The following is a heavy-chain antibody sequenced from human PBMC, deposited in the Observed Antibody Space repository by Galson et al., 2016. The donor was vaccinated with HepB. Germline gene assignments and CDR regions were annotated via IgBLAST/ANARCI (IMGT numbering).Heavy chain of an antibody. CDR3: ARDYGDSNSYFNY. J-gene: IGHJ4*02. CDR1: GFTFASYG. CDR2: IWYDGTIK. D-gene: IGHD4-17*01. V-gene: IGHV3-33*01. Sequence: SLRLSCAASGFTFASYGMHWVRQAPAKGLEWVAFIWYDGTIKYYADSVKGRFTISRDNSKDTLYLQMNSLRAEDTAVYYCARDYGDSNSYFNYWGQGTLVT.